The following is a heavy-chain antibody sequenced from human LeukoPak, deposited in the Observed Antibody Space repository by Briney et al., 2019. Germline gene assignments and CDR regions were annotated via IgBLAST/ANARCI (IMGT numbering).Heavy chain of an antibody. CDR3: ARGPLTTVTTHGAFDI. V-gene: IGHV4-34*01. CDR1: GGSFSGYY. D-gene: IGHD4-17*01. CDR2: INHSGGT. J-gene: IGHJ3*02. Sequence: SETLSLTCAVYGGSFSGYYWSWIRQPPGKGLEWIGEINHSGGTNYNPSLKSRVTISVDTSKNQFSPKLSSVTAADTAVYYCARGPLTTVTTHGAFDIWGQGTMVTVSS.